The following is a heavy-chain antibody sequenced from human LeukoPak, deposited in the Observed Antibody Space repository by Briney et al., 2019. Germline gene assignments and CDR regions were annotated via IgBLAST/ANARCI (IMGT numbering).Heavy chain of an antibody. D-gene: IGHD5-18*01. CDR3: ARDPGYSYGSGAFDI. CDR1: GFTFSSYA. J-gene: IGHJ3*02. Sequence: PGGSLRLSCAASGFTFSSYAMHWVRQAPGKGLEWVSYISSSGSTIYYADSVKGRFTISRDNAKNSLYLQMNSLRAEDTAVYYCARDPGYSYGSGAFDIWGQGTMVTVSS. CDR2: ISSSGSTI. V-gene: IGHV3-48*04.